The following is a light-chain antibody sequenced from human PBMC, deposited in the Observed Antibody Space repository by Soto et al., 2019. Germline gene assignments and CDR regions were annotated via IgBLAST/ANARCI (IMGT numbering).Light chain of an antibody. J-gene: IGLJ1*01. CDR1: SSDVGKYDY. Sequence: QSALTQPPSASGSPGQSVTISCTGTSSDVGKYDYVSWFQHHPGKAPKLIIYEVSKRPSGVPDRFSGSKSGSTASLTVSGVENEDEADYYCYSYGAGSNVFGTGTKVTVL. CDR2: EVS. CDR3: YSYGAGSNV. V-gene: IGLV2-8*01.